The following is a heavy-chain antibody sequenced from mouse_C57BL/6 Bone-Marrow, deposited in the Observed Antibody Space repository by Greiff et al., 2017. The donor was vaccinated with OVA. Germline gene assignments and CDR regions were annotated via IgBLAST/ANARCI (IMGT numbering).Heavy chain of an antibody. CDR3: AGGTRGFAY. CDR2: IDPSDSYT. CDR1: GYTFTSYW. Sequence: QVQLQQPGAELVRPGTSVKLSCKASGYTFTSYWMHWVKQRPGQGLEWIGVIDPSDSYTNYNQKFKGKATLTVDTSSSTAYMQLSSLTSEDSAVYYCAGGTRGFAYWGQGTLVTVSA. V-gene: IGHV1-59*01. J-gene: IGHJ3*01. D-gene: IGHD2-14*01.